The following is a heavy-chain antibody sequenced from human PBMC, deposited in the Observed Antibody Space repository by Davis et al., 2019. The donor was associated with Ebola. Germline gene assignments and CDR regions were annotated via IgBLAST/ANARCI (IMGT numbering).Heavy chain of an antibody. Sequence: SVKVSCKASGGTFSSYAISWVRQAPGQGLEWMGGIIPIFGTANYAQKFQGRVTMTRDTSTSTVYMELSSLRSEDTAVYYCASSCSSTSCYRRNWFDPWGQGTLVTVSS. CDR1: GGTFSSYA. CDR2: IIPIFGTA. CDR3: ASSCSSTSCYRRNWFDP. V-gene: IGHV1-69*05. J-gene: IGHJ5*02. D-gene: IGHD2-2*02.